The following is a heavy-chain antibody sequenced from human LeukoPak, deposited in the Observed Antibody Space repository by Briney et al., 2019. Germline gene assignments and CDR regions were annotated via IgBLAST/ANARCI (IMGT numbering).Heavy chain of an antibody. CDR1: GLTFSRET. CDR3: AKWGRPTFDY. Sequence: GGSLRLSCVVSGLTFSRETMGWVRQAPGKGLEWVSVISGSSATKKYGDSVKGRFTISRDNSKNTLYLQMNSLRAEDTAVYYCAKWGRPTFDYWGQGTLVTVSS. D-gene: IGHD3-16*01. CDR2: ISGSSATK. J-gene: IGHJ4*02. V-gene: IGHV3-23*01.